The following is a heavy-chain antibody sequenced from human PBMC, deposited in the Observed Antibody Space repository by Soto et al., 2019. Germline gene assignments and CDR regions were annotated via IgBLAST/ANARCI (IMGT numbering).Heavy chain of an antibody. CDR2: IYYSGST. J-gene: IGHJ4*02. Sequence: PSETLSLTCTVSGGSISSYYWSWIRQPPGKGLEWFGYIYYSGSTDYNPSLKSRVTISVDTSKNQFSLKLSSVTAADTAVYYCARFSLDYDILTGYYLVAAFDYWGQGTLVTVSS. CDR1: GGSISSYY. D-gene: IGHD3-9*01. V-gene: IGHV4-59*01. CDR3: ARFSLDYDILTGYYLVAAFDY.